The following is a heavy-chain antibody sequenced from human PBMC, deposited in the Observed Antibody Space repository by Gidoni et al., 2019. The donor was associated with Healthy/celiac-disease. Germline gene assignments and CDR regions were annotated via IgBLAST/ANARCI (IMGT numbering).Heavy chain of an antibody. Sequence: EVQLLESGGGLVQPGGSLRLSCAASGFTFSSYAMSWVRQAPGKGLEWVSAISGSGGSTYYADSVKGRFTISRDNYKNTLYLQMNSLRAEDTAVYYCAKEAYYDSSGYLDYFDYWGQGTLVTVSS. CDR2: ISGSGGST. J-gene: IGHJ4*02. CDR3: AKEAYYDSSGYLDYFDY. CDR1: GFTFSSYA. V-gene: IGHV3-23*01. D-gene: IGHD3-22*01.